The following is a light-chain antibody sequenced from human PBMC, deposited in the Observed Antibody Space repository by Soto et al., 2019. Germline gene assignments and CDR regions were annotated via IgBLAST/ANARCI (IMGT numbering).Light chain of an antibody. CDR1: SSDVGSGND. CDR3: CSHAGGDTYV. J-gene: IGLJ1*01. V-gene: IGLV2-23*01. CDR2: EGF. Sequence: QSALTQPASVSGSPGQSITISCTGTSSDVGSGNDVSWYQHYPGKAPQLMIYEGFNRPSGVSSRFSGSRSGNTASLTISGLQAEDEADYYCCSHAGGDTYVFGTGTKSPS.